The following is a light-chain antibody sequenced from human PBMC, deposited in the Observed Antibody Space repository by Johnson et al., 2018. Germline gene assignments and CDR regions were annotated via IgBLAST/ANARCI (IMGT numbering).Light chain of an antibody. Sequence: QSVLTQPPSVSAAPGQKVTISCSGSSSNIGNNYVSWYQQLPGTAPKLLIYENNKRPSGIPDLFSGSKSGTSATLGITGLQTEDEADYYCGTWDSSLSAGNVFGTGTKVTVL. CDR3: GTWDSSLSAGNV. J-gene: IGLJ1*01. V-gene: IGLV1-51*02. CDR1: SSNIGNNY. CDR2: ENN.